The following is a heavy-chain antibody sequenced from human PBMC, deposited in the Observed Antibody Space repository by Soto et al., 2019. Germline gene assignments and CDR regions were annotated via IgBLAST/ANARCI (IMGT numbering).Heavy chain of an antibody. J-gene: IGHJ5*02. CDR3: AREGVPYSYAKNWFDP. CDR2: IIPIFGTA. D-gene: IGHD5-18*01. V-gene: IGHV1-69*13. CDR1: GGTFSSYA. Sequence: SVKVSCKASGGTFSSYAISWVRQAPGQGLEWMGGIIPIFGTANYAQKFQGRVTITADESTSTAYMELSSLRSEDTAVYYCAREGVPYSYAKNWFDPWGQGTLVTVSS.